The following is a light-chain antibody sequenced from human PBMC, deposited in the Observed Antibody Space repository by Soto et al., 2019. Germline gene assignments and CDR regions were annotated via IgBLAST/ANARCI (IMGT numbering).Light chain of an antibody. Sequence: DIQMTQSPSTLSASVGDRVTITCRASQSISSWLAWYQQKPGKAPKLLSYRASNLDSGVTSRFTGSGSGTEFTLTISSLQPDDFAAYYCQQYKSSILTFGPGTKVDIK. CDR1: QSISSW. CDR3: QQYKSSILT. J-gene: IGKJ3*01. CDR2: RAS. V-gene: IGKV1-5*03.